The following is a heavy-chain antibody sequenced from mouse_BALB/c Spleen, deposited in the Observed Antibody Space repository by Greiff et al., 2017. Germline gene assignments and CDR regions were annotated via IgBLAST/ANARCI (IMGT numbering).Heavy chain of an antibody. CDR3: ARSVRRGGYAMDY. J-gene: IGHJ4*01. V-gene: IGHV5-17*02. Sequence: EVMLVESGGGLVQPGGSRKLSCAASGFTFSSFGMHWVRQAPEKGLEWVAYISSGSSTIYYADTVKGRFTISRDNPKNTLFLQMTSLRSEDTAMYYCARSVRRGGYAMDYWGQGTSVTVSS. CDR1: GFTFSSFG. D-gene: IGHD2-14*01. CDR2: ISSGSSTI.